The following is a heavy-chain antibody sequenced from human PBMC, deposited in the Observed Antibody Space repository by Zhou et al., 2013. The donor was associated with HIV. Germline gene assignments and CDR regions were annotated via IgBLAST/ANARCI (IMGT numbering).Heavy chain of an antibody. CDR2: VSPYNGDT. Sequence: QVQLVQSGSEVKKPGASVKVSCKTSGYTFSSYGISWMRQAPGQGLEWMGWVSPYNGDTLYTQKFQGRVTMTTDTSTTTVYMDLRSLKSDDTAVYYCVRRGRCDHCSDWTFQHWGQGTLVTVSS. J-gene: IGHJ1*01. CDR3: VRRGRCDHCSDWTFQH. D-gene: IGHD2-15*01. V-gene: IGHV1-18*01. CDR1: GYTFSSYG.